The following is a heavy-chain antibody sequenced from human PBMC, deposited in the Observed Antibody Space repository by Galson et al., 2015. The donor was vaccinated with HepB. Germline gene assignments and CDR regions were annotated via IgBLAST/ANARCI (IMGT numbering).Heavy chain of an antibody. D-gene: IGHD1-26*01. CDR1: GGTFSSYA. J-gene: IGHJ6*02. Sequence: SVKVSCKASGGTFSSYAISWVRQAPGQGLEWMGGIIPIFGTANYAQKFQGRVTITADESTSTAYMELSSLRSEDTAVYYCAREADSGSSPSNYYYYGMDVWGQGTTVTVSS. CDR2: IIPIFGTA. V-gene: IGHV1-69*13. CDR3: AREADSGSSPSNYYYYGMDV.